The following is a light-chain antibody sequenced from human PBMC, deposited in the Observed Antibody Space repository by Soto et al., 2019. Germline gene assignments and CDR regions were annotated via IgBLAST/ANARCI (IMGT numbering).Light chain of an antibody. CDR1: SGHSSYA. CDR3: QTXXTXXXV. J-gene: IGLJ2*01. CDR2: LNSDGSH. V-gene: IGLV4-69*01. Sequence: QPVLTQSPSASASLGASVKLTCTLSSGHSSYAIAWHQQQPEKGPRYLMKLNSDGSHSKGDGIPDRFSGSSSGAERYLTISSLQSEDGADYYCQTXXTXXXVFGXGT.